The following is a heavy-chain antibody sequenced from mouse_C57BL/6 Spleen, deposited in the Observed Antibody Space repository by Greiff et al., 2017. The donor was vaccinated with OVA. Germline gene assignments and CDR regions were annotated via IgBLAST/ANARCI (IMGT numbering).Heavy chain of an antibody. Sequence: QVQLQQSGAELVKPGASVKLSCKASGYTFTEYTIHWVKQRSGQGLEWIGWFYPGSGSIKYNEKFKDKATLTADKSSSTVYMEISRLTSEDSAVYFCARHEGGDYDDAGYYAMDYWGQGTSVTVSS. D-gene: IGHD2-4*01. CDR1: GYTFTEYT. CDR3: ARHEGGDYDDAGYYAMDY. J-gene: IGHJ4*01. V-gene: IGHV1-62-2*01. CDR2: FYPGSGSI.